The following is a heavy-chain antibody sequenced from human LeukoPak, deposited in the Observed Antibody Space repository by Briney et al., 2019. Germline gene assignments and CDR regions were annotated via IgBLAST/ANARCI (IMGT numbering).Heavy chain of an antibody. CDR2: ISGSGDNT. CDR1: GFTFSSYA. CDR3: AKGSYYDSSGSFYFDY. D-gene: IGHD3-22*01. J-gene: IGHJ4*02. Sequence: GGSLRLSCAASGFTFSSYAMSWVRQAQGKGLEWVSGISGSGDNTYYADSVKGRFTISRDNSKNTLYVQVNSLGTEDTAAYYCAKGSYYDSSGSFYFDYWGQGTLVTVSS. V-gene: IGHV3-23*01.